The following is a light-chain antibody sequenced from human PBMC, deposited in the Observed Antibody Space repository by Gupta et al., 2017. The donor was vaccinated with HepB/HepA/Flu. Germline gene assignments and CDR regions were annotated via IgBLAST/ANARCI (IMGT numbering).Light chain of an antibody. Sequence: QSALTQPPSAPWSPGQSVPISCPVRSSDVGVYNMVSWYQQHPGKAPKLIIYEVTKRPSGVPERFSGSKSGNTASLTVSGLQAEDEADYYCTSYTGSSNFDVFGTGTKVTVL. CDR2: EVT. CDR1: SSDVGVYNM. J-gene: IGLJ1*01. CDR3: TSYTGSSNFDV. V-gene: IGLV2-8*01.